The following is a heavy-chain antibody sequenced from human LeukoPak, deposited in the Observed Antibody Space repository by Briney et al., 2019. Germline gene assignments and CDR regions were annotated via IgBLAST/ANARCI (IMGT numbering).Heavy chain of an antibody. Sequence: PGGSLRLSCAASGFTFSSYDMHWVRQATGKGLEWVSAIGTAGGTYYPGSVKGRFTISRENAKNYLYLQMNSLRAEDTAVYFCARGGVDYYGSGTYYLMYYFDYWGQGALVTVSS. D-gene: IGHD3-10*01. J-gene: IGHJ4*02. CDR3: ARGGVDYYGSGTYYLMYYFDY. CDR2: IGTAGGT. V-gene: IGHV3-13*01. CDR1: GFTFSSYD.